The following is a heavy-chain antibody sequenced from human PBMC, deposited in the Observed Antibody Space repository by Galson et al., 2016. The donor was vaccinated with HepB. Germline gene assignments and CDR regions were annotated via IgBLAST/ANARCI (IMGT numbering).Heavy chain of an antibody. J-gene: IGHJ4*02. Sequence: SLRLSCAASGFTFSSYSMDWVRQAPGKGLEWVSYISSSSGTIYYADSVKGRFTVSRDNAKNSLYLQMNSLRDEDTAVYYCARVTIRAFDYWGQGTLVTVSS. CDR2: ISSSSGTI. V-gene: IGHV3-48*02. CDR1: GFTFSSYS. CDR3: ARVTIRAFDY. D-gene: IGHD3-3*02.